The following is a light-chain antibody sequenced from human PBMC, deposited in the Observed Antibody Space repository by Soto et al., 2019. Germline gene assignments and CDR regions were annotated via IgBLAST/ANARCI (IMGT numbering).Light chain of an antibody. Sequence: SVLTQPASVSGSPGQSITISCTGTSSDVGSYNLVSWYQQHPGKAPKLMIYEGSKRPSGVSNRFSGSKSGNTASLTISGLQAEDEADYYCCSYAGSSTFVVFGGGTKATVL. CDR1: SSDVGSYNL. CDR3: CSYAGSSTFVV. J-gene: IGLJ2*01. CDR2: EGS. V-gene: IGLV2-23*03.